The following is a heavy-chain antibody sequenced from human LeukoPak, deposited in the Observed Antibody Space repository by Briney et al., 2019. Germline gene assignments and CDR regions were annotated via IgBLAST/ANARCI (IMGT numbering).Heavy chain of an antibody. Sequence: GGSLRLSCAASGFTFGNYGMHWVRQAPGKGLEWVAFIRYDGSDKYYADSVKGRFTNSRDNSKNTLYLQMNSLRPEDTAVYFCSGSYSYWGQGTLVTVSS. D-gene: IGHD1-26*01. J-gene: IGHJ4*02. CDR2: IRYDGSDK. CDR3: SGSYSY. CDR1: GFTFGNYG. V-gene: IGHV3-30*02.